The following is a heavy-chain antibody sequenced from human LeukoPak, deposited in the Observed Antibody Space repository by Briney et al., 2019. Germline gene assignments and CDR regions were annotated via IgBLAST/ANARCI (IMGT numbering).Heavy chain of an antibody. CDR2: IIPIFGTA. Sequence: GASVKVSCKASGYTFTSYAISWVRQAPGQGLEWMGRIIPIFGTANYAQKFQGRVTITTDESTSTAYMELSSLRSEDTAVYYCARMGGYYGSGSYSDWGQGTLVTVSS. D-gene: IGHD3-10*01. V-gene: IGHV1-69*05. J-gene: IGHJ4*02. CDR3: ARMGGYYGSGSYSD. CDR1: GYTFTSYA.